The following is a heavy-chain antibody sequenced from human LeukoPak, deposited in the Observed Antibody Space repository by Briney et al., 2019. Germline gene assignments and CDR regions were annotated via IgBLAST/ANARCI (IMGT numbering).Heavy chain of an antibody. V-gene: IGHV3-9*01. CDR3: ARDFLPHMTTVTTGPFDY. CDR2: ISWNSGSI. CDR1: GFTFDDYA. J-gene: IGHJ4*02. Sequence: GGSLRLSCAASGFTFDDYAMHWVRQAPGKGLEWVSGISWNSGSIGYADSVKGRFTISRDNAKNSLYLQMNSLRAEDTALYYCARDFLPHMTTVTTGPFDYWGQGTLVTVSS. D-gene: IGHD4-17*01.